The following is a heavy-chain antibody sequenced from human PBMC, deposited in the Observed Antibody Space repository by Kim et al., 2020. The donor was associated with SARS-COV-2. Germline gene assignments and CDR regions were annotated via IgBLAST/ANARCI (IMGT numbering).Heavy chain of an antibody. J-gene: IGHJ4*02. Sequence: GGSLRLSCAASGFTFSSYAMSWVRQAPGKGLEWVSAISGSGGSTYYADSVKGRFTISRDNSKNTLYLQMNSLRAEDTAVYYCAKDFGRAAGIAQTTDYWGQGTLVTVSS. V-gene: IGHV3-23*01. CDR3: AKDFGRAAGIAQTTDY. CDR2: ISGSGGST. CDR1: GFTFSSYA. D-gene: IGHD6-13*01.